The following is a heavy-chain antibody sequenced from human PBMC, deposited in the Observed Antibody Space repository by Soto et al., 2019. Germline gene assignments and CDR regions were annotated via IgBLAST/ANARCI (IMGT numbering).Heavy chain of an antibody. CDR1: VGSISIGTYY. CDR3: ARHTGSGSLEY. D-gene: IGHD6-19*01. Sequence: SETLCLACTFSVGSISIGTYYWAWIRQPPGKDLEWIGSIHYSGSTYFNPSLKSRVTISVDTSKNQFSLKLSSVTAADTAVYYCARHTGSGSLEYWGQGILVTVSS. J-gene: IGHJ4*02. CDR2: IHYSGST. V-gene: IGHV4-39*01.